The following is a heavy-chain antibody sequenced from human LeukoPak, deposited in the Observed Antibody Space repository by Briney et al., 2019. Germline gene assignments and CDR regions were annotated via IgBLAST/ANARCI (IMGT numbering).Heavy chain of an antibody. J-gene: IGHJ4*02. D-gene: IGHD3-9*01. CDR3: ARGALRYFDWLLGY. Sequence: GGSLRLSCAASGFTFDDYGMRWVGQAPGKGVEGVAGINWNGGSTEYADSVKGRVTISRDNAKNSLYLQMNSLRAEDTALYYCARGALRYFDWLLGYWGQGTLVTVSS. CDR2: INWNGGST. V-gene: IGHV3-20*04. CDR1: GFTFDDYG.